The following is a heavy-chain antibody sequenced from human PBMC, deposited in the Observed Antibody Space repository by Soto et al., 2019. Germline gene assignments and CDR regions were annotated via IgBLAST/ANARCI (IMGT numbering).Heavy chain of an antibody. J-gene: IGHJ5*02. CDR3: ASSGLRDGYNFDWFDP. CDR1: GGTFSSYA. D-gene: IGHD5-12*01. CDR2: IIPIFGTA. V-gene: IGHV1-69*13. Sequence: ASVKVSCKASGGTFSSYAISWVRQAPGQGLEWMGGIIPIFGTANYAQKFRGRVTITADESTSTAYMELSSLRSEDTAVYYCASSGLRDGYNFDWFDPWGQGTLVTVSS.